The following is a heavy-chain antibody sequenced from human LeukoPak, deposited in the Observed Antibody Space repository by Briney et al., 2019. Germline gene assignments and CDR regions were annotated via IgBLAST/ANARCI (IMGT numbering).Heavy chain of an antibody. CDR3: ARGPYNWNYYFDY. V-gene: IGHV1-8*03. CDR1: GYTFTSYD. Sequence: ASVKVSCKASGYTFTSYDINWVRQATGQGLEWMGWMNPNSGNTGYAQKFQGRVTITRNTSIRTAYMELSSLRSEDTAVYYCARGPYNWNYYFDYWGQGTLVTVSS. CDR2: MNPNSGNT. J-gene: IGHJ4*02. D-gene: IGHD1-7*01.